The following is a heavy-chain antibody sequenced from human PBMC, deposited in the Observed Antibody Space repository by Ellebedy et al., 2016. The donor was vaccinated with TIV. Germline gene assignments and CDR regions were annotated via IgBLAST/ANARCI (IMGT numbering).Heavy chain of an antibody. D-gene: IGHD1-26*01. V-gene: IGHV1-46*01. CDR3: AKSEAGGTYLWLY. CDR1: GYTFTTYF. J-gene: IGHJ4*02. CDR2: INPSGGST. Sequence: ASVKVSXXASGYTFTTYFIHCVRQAPGQGLEWMGIINPSGGSTSYAQKFQGRVTMTRDTSTSTVYMELSSLRSEDTAVYYCAKSEAGGTYLWLYWGQGALVTVSS.